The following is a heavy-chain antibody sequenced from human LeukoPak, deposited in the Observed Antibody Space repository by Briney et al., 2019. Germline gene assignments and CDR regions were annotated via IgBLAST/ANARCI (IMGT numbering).Heavy chain of an antibody. CDR3: AREYSSGWYYYGMDV. CDR2: ISAYNGNT. Sequence: ASVKVSCKASGYTSTSYGISWVRQAPGQGLEWMGWISAYNGNTNYAQKLQGRVTMTTDTSTSTAYMELRSLRSDDTAVYYCAREYSSGWYYYGMDVWGQGTTVTVSS. CDR1: GYTSTSYG. J-gene: IGHJ6*02. D-gene: IGHD6-19*01. V-gene: IGHV1-18*01.